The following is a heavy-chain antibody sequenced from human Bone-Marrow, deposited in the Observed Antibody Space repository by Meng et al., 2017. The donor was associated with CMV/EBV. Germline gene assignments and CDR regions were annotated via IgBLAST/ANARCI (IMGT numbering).Heavy chain of an antibody. CDR3: ARTIAARPSYYYYGMDV. D-gene: IGHD6-6*01. CDR2: ISSSSSYI. J-gene: IGHJ6*01. CDR1: GFTFSSYS. Sequence: GESLKISCAASGFTFSSYSMNWVRQAPGKGLEWVSSISSSSSYIYYADSVKGRFTISRDNAKNSLYLQMNSLRAEDTAVYYCARTIAARPSYYYYGMDVWGQGTTVTGSS. V-gene: IGHV3-21*01.